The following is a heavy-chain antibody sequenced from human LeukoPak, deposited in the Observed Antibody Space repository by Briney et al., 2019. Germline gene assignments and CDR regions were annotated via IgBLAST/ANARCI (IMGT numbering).Heavy chain of an antibody. D-gene: IGHD2/OR15-2a*01. J-gene: IGHJ4*02. CDR2: IYYSGST. CDR3: SRGGSFYGGSYYFEY. Sequence: PLETLSLTCTVSGGSVSSGLYYWSWIRQPPGKGLEWIGYIYYSGSTNYNPSLKSRVTISVDTSKNQFSLKLSSVTAADTAVYFCSRGGSFYGGSYYFEYWGQGTLVTVSS. CDR1: GGSVSSGLYY. V-gene: IGHV4-61*01.